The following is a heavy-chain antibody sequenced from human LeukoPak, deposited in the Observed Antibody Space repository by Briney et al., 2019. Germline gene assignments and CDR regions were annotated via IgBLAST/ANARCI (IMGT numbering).Heavy chain of an antibody. D-gene: IGHD6-6*01. CDR1: GYTFTSYY. Sequence: ASVKVSCKASGYTFTSYYMHWVRQAPGQGLEWMGIINPSGGSTSYAQKFQGRVTMTRDTSTSTVYMELSSLRSDDTAVYYCARDSAQYSRYSYSFDPWGQGTLVTVSS. CDR2: INPSGGST. CDR3: ARDSAQYSRYSYSFDP. V-gene: IGHV1-46*01. J-gene: IGHJ5*02.